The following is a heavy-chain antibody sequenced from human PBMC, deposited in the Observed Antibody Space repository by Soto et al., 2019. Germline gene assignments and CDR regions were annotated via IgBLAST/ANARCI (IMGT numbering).Heavy chain of an antibody. D-gene: IGHD2-15*01. J-gene: IGHJ5*02. V-gene: IGHV4-59*12. Sequence: PSETLSLTCTVSGGSISSYYWSWIRHPPGEGLEWIGEIYYSGSTNYNPSLKSRVTISVDKSKNQFSLKLTSVTAADTAVYYCARGTGYCSGGSCYNYFDPWGQGTLVTV. CDR3: ARGTGYCSGGSCYNYFDP. CDR2: IYYSGST. CDR1: GGSISSYY.